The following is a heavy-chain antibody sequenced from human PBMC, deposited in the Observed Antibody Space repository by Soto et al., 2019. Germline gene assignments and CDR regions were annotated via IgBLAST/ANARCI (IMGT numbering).Heavy chain of an antibody. J-gene: IGHJ5*02. CDR3: ARGTPSPLIVRSSRGPWFDP. D-gene: IGHD2-15*01. CDR1: GVSISSYY. Sequence: PSDTLSLTCTVSGVSISSYYWSWIRQPPGKGLEWIGYMYYGGRTNYNPSLKSRVTISVDTSKMQVSLKLSSVTAADTAVYFCARGTPSPLIVRSSRGPWFDPWGQGTLVTVSS. CDR2: MYYGGRT. V-gene: IGHV4-59*08.